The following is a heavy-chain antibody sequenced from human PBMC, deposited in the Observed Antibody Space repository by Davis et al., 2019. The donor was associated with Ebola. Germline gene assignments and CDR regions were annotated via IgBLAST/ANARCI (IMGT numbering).Heavy chain of an antibody. J-gene: IGHJ4*02. V-gene: IGHV4-38-2*02. CDR3: ARDLRIPSY. Sequence: MPSETLSLTCTVSGYSISNGYYWGWIRQPPGKGLEWIGAIYQNVTTFYNPSLKSRVAISADTSKNRFFLNLRSVTASDTAVYFCARDLRIPSYWSQGTLVTVSS. D-gene: IGHD2-15*01. CDR2: IYQNVTT. CDR1: GYSISNGYY.